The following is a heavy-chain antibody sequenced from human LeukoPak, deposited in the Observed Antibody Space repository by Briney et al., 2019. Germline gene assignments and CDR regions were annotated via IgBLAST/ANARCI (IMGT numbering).Heavy chain of an antibody. CDR2: TYYRSKWYD. CDR3: ARGSKGSSPYWYFDL. J-gene: IGHJ2*01. V-gene: IGHV6-1*01. CDR1: GDSVSISSAS. Sequence: SPTLSLTFAISGDSVSISSASWNWVRQSPSRGLEWLGRTYYRSKWYDDYAVSVKSRITIGPDTSKNHFSLQLNSVTPEDTAVYYCARGSKGSSPYWYFDLWGRGTLVTVSS. D-gene: IGHD6-13*01.